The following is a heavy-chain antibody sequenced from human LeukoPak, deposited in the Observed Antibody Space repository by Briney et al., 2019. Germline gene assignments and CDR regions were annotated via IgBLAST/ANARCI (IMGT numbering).Heavy chain of an antibody. CDR2: INPDGGEK. V-gene: IGHV3-7*01. CDR3: ARDNYGDPLRLDY. J-gene: IGHJ4*02. CDR1: GFTFSTYW. D-gene: IGHD4-17*01. Sequence: PGGSLRLSCAASGFTFSTYWMNWVRQAPGKGLEWVANINPDGGEKRHVDSVKGRFTISRDNAKNSLYLQMNGLRAEDTAVYYCARDNYGDPLRLDYWGQGTLVTVS.